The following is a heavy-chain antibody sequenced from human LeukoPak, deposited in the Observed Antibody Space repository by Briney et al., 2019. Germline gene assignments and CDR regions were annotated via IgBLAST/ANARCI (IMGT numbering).Heavy chain of an antibody. Sequence: PGGSLRLSCAASGFIFDDYAMYWVRQAPGKGLEWVSSISWNSGSRVYADSVKGRFTISRDNAKNSLHLQMNSLRAEDTALYYCAKAGRHSSSWIDYWGQGTLVTVSS. D-gene: IGHD6-13*01. CDR1: GFIFDDYA. J-gene: IGHJ4*02. CDR3: AKAGRHSSSWIDY. CDR2: ISWNSGSR. V-gene: IGHV3-9*01.